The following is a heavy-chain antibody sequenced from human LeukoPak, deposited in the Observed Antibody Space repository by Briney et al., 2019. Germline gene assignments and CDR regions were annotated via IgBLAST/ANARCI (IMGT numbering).Heavy chain of an antibody. CDR2: IKKDGSEK. V-gene: IGHV3-7*01. CDR1: GFTFSSYW. J-gene: IGHJ4*02. D-gene: IGHD2/OR15-2a*01. CDR3: VRDWAPASMQAAPFDC. Sequence: AGGSLRLSCAASGFTFSSYWMSWVRQAPGKGLEWVANIKKDGSEKYYVDSVKGRFTISRDNAKNSLYLQMNSLRLEDTAVYYCVRDWAPASMQAAPFDCWGQGTLVTVSS.